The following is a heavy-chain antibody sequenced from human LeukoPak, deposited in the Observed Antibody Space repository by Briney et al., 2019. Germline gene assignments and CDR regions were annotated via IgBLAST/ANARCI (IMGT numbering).Heavy chain of an antibody. V-gene: IGHV3-48*03. J-gene: IGHJ4*02. CDR2: ISSSGSTI. D-gene: IGHD3-22*01. CDR1: GFTFSSYE. CDR3: ARDGSPLYDSSSYVFDY. Sequence: GGSLRLSCAASGFTFSSYEMNWVRQAPGKGLEWVSYISSSGSTIYYADSVKGRFTISRDNAKNSLYLQMNSLRAEDTAVYYCARDGSPLYDSSSYVFDYWGQGTLVTVSS.